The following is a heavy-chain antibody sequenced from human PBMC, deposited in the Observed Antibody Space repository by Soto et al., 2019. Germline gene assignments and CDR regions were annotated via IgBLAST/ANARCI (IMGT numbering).Heavy chain of an antibody. CDR3: RRSIRYNTDV. D-gene: IGHD5-18*01. J-gene: IGHJ6*02. CDR2: IYYSGST. Sequence: PSETLSLTCTVSGGSISSYYWSWIRQPPGKGLEWIGYIYYSGSTNYNPSLKSRVTISVDTSKNQFSLKLNSMTAADTAVYYCRRSIRYNTDVSGQRTTVTVSS. V-gene: IGHV4-59*08. CDR1: GGSISSYY.